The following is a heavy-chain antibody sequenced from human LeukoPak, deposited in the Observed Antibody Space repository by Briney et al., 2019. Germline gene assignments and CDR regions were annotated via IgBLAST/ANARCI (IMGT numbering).Heavy chain of an antibody. CDR3: ANPRLFGTIFGGEDWFDP. CDR2: IKQDGSEK. Sequence: PGGSLRLSCAASGFTFSSYWMSWVRQAPGKGLEWVANIKQDGSEKYYVDSVKGRFTISRDNSKNTLYLQMNSLRAEDTAVYYCANPRLFGTIFGGEDWFDPWGQGTLVTVSS. V-gene: IGHV3-7*03. CDR1: GFTFSSYW. J-gene: IGHJ5*02. D-gene: IGHD3-3*01.